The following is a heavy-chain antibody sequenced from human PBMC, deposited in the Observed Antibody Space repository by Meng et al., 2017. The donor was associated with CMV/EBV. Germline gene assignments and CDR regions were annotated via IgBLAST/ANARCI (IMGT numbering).Heavy chain of an antibody. J-gene: IGHJ5*02. CDR2: IFHSGST. D-gene: IGHD3-3*01. CDR1: GGSIRSRSSY. Sequence: LSCSVSGGSIRSRSSYWGWIRQPPGKALEWIGSIFHSGSTYYNPFLKSRVSMSVDTSTNYFSLKLTSVTAADTAVYYCARDLIQYDFWSGFNWFDPWGQGILVTVSS. CDR3: ARDLIQYDFWSGFNWFDP. V-gene: IGHV4-39*07.